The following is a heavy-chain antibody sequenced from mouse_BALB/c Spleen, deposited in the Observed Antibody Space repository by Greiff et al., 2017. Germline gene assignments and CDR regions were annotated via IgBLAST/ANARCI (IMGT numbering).Heavy chain of an antibody. J-gene: IGHJ4*01. Sequence: VQLQQSGAELVRPGASVKLSCKASGFNITDYYMHWVKQRPEQGLEWIGWIDPENGNTIYDPKFQGKASITADTSSNTAYLQLSSLTSEDTAVYYCARQLGLDYWGQGTSVTVSS. V-gene: IGHV14-1*02. CDR3: ARQLGLDY. CDR2: IDPENGNT. CDR1: GFNITDYY. D-gene: IGHD3-1*01.